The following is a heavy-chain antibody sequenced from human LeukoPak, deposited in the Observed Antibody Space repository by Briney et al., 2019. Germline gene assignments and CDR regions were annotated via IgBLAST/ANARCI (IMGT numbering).Heavy chain of an antibody. CDR1: GGSISSNSYY. CDR2: IYYSGST. J-gene: IGHJ5*02. Sequence: KASETLSLTCAVSGGSISSNSYYWGWIRQPPGKGLEWIGSIYYSGSTYYNPSLKSRVTISVDTSKNQFSLKLSSVTAADTAVYYCARNPALGNIVVVTSHLNWFDPWGQGTLVTVSS. V-gene: IGHV4-39*01. D-gene: IGHD2-21*02. CDR3: ARNPALGNIVVVTSHLNWFDP.